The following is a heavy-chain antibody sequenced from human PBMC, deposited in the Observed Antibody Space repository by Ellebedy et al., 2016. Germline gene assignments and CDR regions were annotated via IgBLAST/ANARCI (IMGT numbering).Heavy chain of an antibody. CDR1: GDSIISRSYC. Sequence: GSLRLXXTVSGDSIISRSYCWGWIRQPPGKGLEWIGNICSRGNTFYNAPLRSRLTISVDTSKNQFSLNLSSVTAADTAVYYCVRDLLFSGSRRVLDWGQGTLVAVSS. J-gene: IGHJ4*02. CDR3: VRDLLFSGSRRVLD. D-gene: IGHD3-10*01. V-gene: IGHV4-39*07. CDR2: ICSRGNT.